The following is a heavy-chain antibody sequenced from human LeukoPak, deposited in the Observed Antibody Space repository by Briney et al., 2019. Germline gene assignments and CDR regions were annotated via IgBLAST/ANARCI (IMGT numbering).Heavy chain of an antibody. V-gene: IGHV3-7*03. CDR3: AREGRAAGLDY. CDR1: GFTFNNYW. J-gene: IGHJ4*02. D-gene: IGHD6-13*01. Sequence: GGSLRLSCAASGFTFNNYWMNWVRQAPGKGLEWVANIKQDGSEKYYVDSVKGRFTISRDNSKNTLYLQMNSLRAEDTAVYYCAREGRAAGLDYWGQGTLVTVSS. CDR2: IKQDGSEK.